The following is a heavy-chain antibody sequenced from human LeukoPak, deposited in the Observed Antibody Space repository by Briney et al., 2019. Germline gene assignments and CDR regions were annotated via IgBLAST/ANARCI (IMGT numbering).Heavy chain of an antibody. D-gene: IGHD3-22*01. V-gene: IGHV4-61*01. J-gene: IGHJ5*02. CDR1: GGSVSSGSYY. CDR2: ISYSGST. Sequence: SETLSLTCTVSGGSVSSGSYYWSWIRQPPGKGLEWIGYISYSGSTNYNPSLKSRVTISVDTSKNQFSLKVSSVTAADTAVYYCAREGHYYDGSGYYWFDAWGQGTLVTVSS. CDR3: AREGHYYDGSGYYWFDA.